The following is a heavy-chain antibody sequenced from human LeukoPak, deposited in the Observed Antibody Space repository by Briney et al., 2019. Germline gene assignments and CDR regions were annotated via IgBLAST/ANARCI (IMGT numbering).Heavy chain of an antibody. D-gene: IGHD5-18*01. J-gene: IGHJ4*02. Sequence: SETLSLTCTVSGGSLSSYYWSWIRQPPGKGLEWIGYIYYSGTTNYNPSLKSRVTISVDTSKNQFSLKLSSVTAADTAVYYCARGNGSYLPFDYWGQGTLVTVSS. CDR1: GGSLSSYY. V-gene: IGHV4-59*01. CDR2: IYYSGTT. CDR3: ARGNGSYLPFDY.